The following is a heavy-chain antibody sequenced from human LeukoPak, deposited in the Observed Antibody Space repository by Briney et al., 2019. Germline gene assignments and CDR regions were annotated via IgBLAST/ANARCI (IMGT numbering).Heavy chain of an antibody. Sequence: GGSLRLSCAASGFTFSNAWMSWVRQAPGKGLEWVGRIKSKTDGGTTDYAAPVKGRFTISRDDSKNTLYLQMNSLKTEDTAVYYCARSYNAIDGPLDYWGQGTLVTVSS. CDR3: ARSYNAIDGPLDY. D-gene: IGHD1-1*01. V-gene: IGHV3-15*01. J-gene: IGHJ4*02. CDR1: GFTFSNAW. CDR2: IKSKTDGGTT.